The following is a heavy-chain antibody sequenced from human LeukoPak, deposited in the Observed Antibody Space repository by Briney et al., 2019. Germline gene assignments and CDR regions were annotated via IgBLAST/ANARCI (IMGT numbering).Heavy chain of an antibody. CDR1: GGTFSSYA. Sequence: ASVKVSCKASGGTFSSYAISWVRQAPGQGLEWMGRIIPILGIANYAQKFQGRVTITADKSTSTAYMELSSLRSEDTAVYYCARGGYYYNTLGYWGQGTLVTVSS. D-gene: IGHD3-22*01. CDR2: IIPILGIA. V-gene: IGHV1-69*04. J-gene: IGHJ4*02. CDR3: ARGGYYYNTLGY.